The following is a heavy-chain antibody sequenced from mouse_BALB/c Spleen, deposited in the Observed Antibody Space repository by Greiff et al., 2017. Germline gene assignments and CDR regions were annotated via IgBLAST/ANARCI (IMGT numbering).Heavy chain of an antibody. CDR1: SYTFTDYA. V-gene: IGHV1-67*01. J-gene: IGHJ4*01. CDR2: ISTYNGNT. D-gene: IGHD2-4*01. CDR3: ARNWITDDYAMDY. Sequence: QVQLQQSGPALVRPGVSVKISCKGSSYTFTDYAMHWVKQSHAKGLEWIGVISTYNGNTNYNQKFKGKATMTVDKSTSTAYMELARLTSQDSAVYYCARNWITDDYAMDYWGQGTSVTVSS.